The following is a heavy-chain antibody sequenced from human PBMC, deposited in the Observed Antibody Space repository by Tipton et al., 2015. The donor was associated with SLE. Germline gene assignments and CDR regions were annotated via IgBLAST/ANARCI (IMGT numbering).Heavy chain of an antibody. CDR3: ARHSELEGGAFDI. CDR1: GGSISSSGYD. J-gene: IGHJ3*02. CDR2: FYHSGST. D-gene: IGHD1-1*01. Sequence: GLVKPSETLSLTCTVSGGSISSSGYDWGWIRQPPGKGLEWIGSFYHSGSTYYNPSLKSRVTISVDTSKNQFSLKLSSVTAADTAQYYCARHSELEGGAFDIWGQGTMVTVSS. V-gene: IGHV4-39*07.